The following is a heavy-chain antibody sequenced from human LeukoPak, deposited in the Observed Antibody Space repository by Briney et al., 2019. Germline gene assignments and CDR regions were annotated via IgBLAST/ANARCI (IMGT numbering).Heavy chain of an antibody. CDR3: ARYTTGDFDY. CDR2: IDPSDSYT. Sequence: GESLKISCKGSGYSFTSYWISWVRQMPGKGLEWMGRIDPSDSYTNYSPSFQGHVTISADKSISAAYLQWSSLKASDTAMYYCARYTTGDFDYWGQGTLVTVSS. CDR1: GYSFTSYW. J-gene: IGHJ4*02. V-gene: IGHV5-10-1*01. D-gene: IGHD1-1*01.